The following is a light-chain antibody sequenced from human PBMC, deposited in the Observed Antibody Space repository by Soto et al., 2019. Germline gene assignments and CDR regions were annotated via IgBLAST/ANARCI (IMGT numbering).Light chain of an antibody. Sequence: DIVMTQSPDSLAVSLGERATINCKSSQSVLYSSNNQNYLAWYQQKPRQPPKLLIYWASTRESGVPDRFSGSGSGTDFTLTISSLRAEDVAVYYCQQYYTTPRTFGQGNKVEIK. CDR3: QQYYTTPRT. CDR2: WAS. CDR1: QSVLYSSNNQNY. V-gene: IGKV4-1*01. J-gene: IGKJ1*01.